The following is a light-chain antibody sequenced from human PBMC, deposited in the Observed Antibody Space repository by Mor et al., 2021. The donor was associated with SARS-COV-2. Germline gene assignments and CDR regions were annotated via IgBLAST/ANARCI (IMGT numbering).Light chain of an antibody. CDR2: II. CDR3: QHRTNWPPMYA. Sequence: PGWDASGPGECIIDEEPGSLARFSGSGSGTDFTLTISSLEPEDFAVYYCQHRTNWPPMYAFGQGTKLEV. V-gene: IGKV3-11*01. J-gene: IGKJ2*01.